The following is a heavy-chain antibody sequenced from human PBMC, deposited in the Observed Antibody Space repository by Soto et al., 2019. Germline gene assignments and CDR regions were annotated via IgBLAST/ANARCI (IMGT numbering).Heavy chain of an antibody. J-gene: IGHJ5*02. D-gene: IGHD4-17*01. CDR2: INPNSGGT. CDR3: ARARRIMTTVTVGNWFDP. V-gene: IGHV1-2*04. Sequence: QVQLVQSGAEVKKPGASVKVSCKASGYTFTDYYMHWVRLAPGQGLEWMGWINPNSGGTNYAQKFQGWATMTRDTSISTAYMELSRLTSDDTAVYYCARARRIMTTVTVGNWFDPWGQGTLVTVSS. CDR1: GYTFTDYY.